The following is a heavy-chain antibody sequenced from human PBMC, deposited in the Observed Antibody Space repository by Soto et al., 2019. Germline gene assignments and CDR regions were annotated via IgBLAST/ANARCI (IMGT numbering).Heavy chain of an antibody. CDR2: ISGYNGDT. V-gene: IGHV1-18*01. CDR3: AKNGQPPNYYYGVGV. D-gene: IGHD2-8*01. CDR1: GYTFSRYG. Sequence: QGQLVQSGGEVKKPGASVKVSCKASGYTFSRYGISWVRQAPGQGLEWMGWISGYNGDTNYAPKFQGRFTMTIDTDNNPAKTGLRAPTFENTAICNSAKNGQPPNYYYGVGVWRKGTPVTVSS. J-gene: IGHJ6*04.